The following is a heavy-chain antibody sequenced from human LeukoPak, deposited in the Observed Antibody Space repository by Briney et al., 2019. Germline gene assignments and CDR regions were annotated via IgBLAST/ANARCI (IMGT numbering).Heavy chain of an antibody. CDR3: AKVPHYYYGSGSYQFDY. J-gene: IGHJ4*02. Sequence: PGGSLRLSCAASGFIVSSNEMSWVRQAPGKGLEWVVAISGSGGSTYYADSVKGRFTISRDNSKNTLYLQMNSLRAEDTAVYYCAKVPHYYYGSGSYQFDYWGQGTLVTVSS. CDR1: GFIVSSNE. CDR2: ISGSGGST. V-gene: IGHV3-23*01. D-gene: IGHD3-10*01.